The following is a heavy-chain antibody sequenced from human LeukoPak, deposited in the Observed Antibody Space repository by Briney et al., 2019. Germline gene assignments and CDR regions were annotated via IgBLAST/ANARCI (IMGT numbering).Heavy chain of an antibody. D-gene: IGHD2-2*01. CDR3: ARDDCSSASCYLAY. CDR1: GYTFTSYG. V-gene: IGHV1-18*01. J-gene: IGHJ4*02. Sequence: GASVKVSCKASGYTFTSYGISWVRQAPGQGLEWMGWISAYNGNTNSAQKFQGRVTMTTDTSTSTVYMELRSLRSDDTAVYYCARDDCSSASCYLAYWGQGTLVTVSS. CDR2: ISAYNGNT.